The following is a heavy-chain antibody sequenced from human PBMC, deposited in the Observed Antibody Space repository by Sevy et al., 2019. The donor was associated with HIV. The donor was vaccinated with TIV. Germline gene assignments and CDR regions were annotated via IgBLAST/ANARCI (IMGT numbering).Heavy chain of an antibody. Sequence: ASVKVSCKASGYTFSGYSISWVRQAPGQGLEWMGWMNTYNGNTKYAQKVQGRVTMTTDTSTSTAYRELRGLRSDDTAVYYSARDTREKSFDYWGQGTLVTVSS. CDR1: GYTFSGYS. J-gene: IGHJ4*02. CDR2: MNTYNGNT. CDR3: ARDTREKSFDY. V-gene: IGHV1-18*01.